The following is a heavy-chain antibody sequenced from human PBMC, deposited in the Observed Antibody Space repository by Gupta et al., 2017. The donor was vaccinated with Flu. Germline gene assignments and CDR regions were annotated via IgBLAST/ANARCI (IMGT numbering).Heavy chain of an antibody. CDR3: VIAPDYW. Sequence: QVQLQESGPGLVKPSETLSLTCTVFGGSITRDNYYWGWIRQSPGKGLEWIGSFYNSGSTYYNPSLKSRVAISVDTSKKQFSLKLRSVTAADTAVYYCVIAPDYWGGQGTLVTVSS. J-gene: IGHJ4*01. CDR1: GGSITRDNYY. D-gene: IGHD4-11*01. V-gene: IGHV4-39*01. CDR2: FYNSGST.